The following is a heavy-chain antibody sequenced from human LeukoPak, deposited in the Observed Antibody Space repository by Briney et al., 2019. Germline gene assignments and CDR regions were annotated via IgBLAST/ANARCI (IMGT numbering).Heavy chain of an antibody. J-gene: IGHJ5*02. V-gene: IGHV4-31*03. Sequence: SETLSLTCTVSGGSISSGGYYWSWIRQHPGKGLEWIGYIYYSGSTYYNPSLKSRVTISVDTSKNQFSLKLSSVTAADTAVYYCARAATYYDFWSGYYRFNWFDPWGQGTLVTVSS. CDR2: IYYSGST. CDR3: ARAATYYDFWSGYYRFNWFDP. D-gene: IGHD3-3*01. CDR1: GGSISSGGYY.